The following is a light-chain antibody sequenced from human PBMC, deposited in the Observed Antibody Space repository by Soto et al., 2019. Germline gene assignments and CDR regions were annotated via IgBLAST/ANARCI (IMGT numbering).Light chain of an antibody. V-gene: IGKV1-39*01. Sequence: DIQMTQSPSSLSAYVGDTVTISCRASRSIRAYLTWYQHKPGKAPNLLIYGATTLHSGVPSRFSGSGSGTDFSLTSSSLQPEDFATYYCQQSFSVSPLTGGGGRMVEI. J-gene: IGKJ4*01. CDR1: RSIRAY. CDR2: GAT. CDR3: QQSFSVSPLT.